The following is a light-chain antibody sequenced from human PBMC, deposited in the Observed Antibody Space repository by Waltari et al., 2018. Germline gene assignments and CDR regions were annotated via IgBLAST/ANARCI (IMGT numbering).Light chain of an antibody. V-gene: IGKV1-33*01. CDR3: QQDDDLPVT. CDR1: QDIADY. CDR2: DAS. Sequence: LQMTQSPSSLSASLGDRVTITCQASQDIADYLNWYQQKPGKAPKLLIYDASHLETGVPSRFSGSGSGTKFTFTISSLQPEDIATYYCQQDDDLPVTFGGGTKVEIK. J-gene: IGKJ4*01.